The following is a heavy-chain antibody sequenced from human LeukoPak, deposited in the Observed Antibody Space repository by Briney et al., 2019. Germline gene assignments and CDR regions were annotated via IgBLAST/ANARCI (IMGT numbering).Heavy chain of an antibody. D-gene: IGHD2-15*01. V-gene: IGHV3-30-3*01. CDR3: ARDVLNAFDI. Sequence: PGGSLRLSCSASGFTFSSYAMHWVRQAPGKGLEWVAVISYDGSNKYYADSVKGRFTISRDNSKNTLYLQMNSLRAEDTAVYYCARDVLNAFDIWGQGTMVTVSS. CDR2: ISYDGSNK. J-gene: IGHJ3*02. CDR1: GFTFSSYA.